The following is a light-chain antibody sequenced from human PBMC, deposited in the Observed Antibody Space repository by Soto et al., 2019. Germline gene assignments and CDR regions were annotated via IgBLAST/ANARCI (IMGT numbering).Light chain of an antibody. V-gene: IGLV2-14*01. CDR3: ASYTTSTTQV. CDR1: SSDIGRFDY. Sequence: QSALTQPVSVSASPGQSITISCAGNSSDIGRFDYVSWYQHHPGNAPKLVISAVSRRSSGISDRFSGSKSGNTATLTISGLQAEDEADYYCASYTTSTTQVFGGGTKVTVL. CDR2: AVS. J-gene: IGLJ3*02.